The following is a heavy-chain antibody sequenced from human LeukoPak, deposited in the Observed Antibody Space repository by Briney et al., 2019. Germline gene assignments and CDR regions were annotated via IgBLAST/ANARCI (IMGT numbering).Heavy chain of an antibody. J-gene: IGHJ6*03. V-gene: IGHV3-21*01. Sequence: PGGSLRLSCAASGFTFSSYSMNWVRQAPGKGLEWVSSISSSSSYIYYADSVKGRFTISRDNAKNSLYLQMNSLRAEDTAVYYCARDFASSWYGFDYYYYYMDVWGKGTTVTVSS. CDR2: ISSSSSYI. D-gene: IGHD6-13*01. CDR1: GFTFSSYS. CDR3: ARDFASSWYGFDYYYYYMDV.